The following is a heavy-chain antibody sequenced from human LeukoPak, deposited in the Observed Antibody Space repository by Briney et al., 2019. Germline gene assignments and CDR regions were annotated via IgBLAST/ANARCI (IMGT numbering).Heavy chain of an antibody. J-gene: IGHJ4*02. D-gene: IGHD3-3*01. CDR3: ARSPDPRFLEWPLDY. Sequence: GASVKVSCKASGYTFTSYGISWVRQAPGQGLEWMGWISAYNGNTNYAQKLQGRVTMTTDTSTSTAYMELRSLRSEDTAVYYCARSPDPRFLEWPLDYWGQGTLVTVSS. V-gene: IGHV1-18*01. CDR1: GYTFTSYG. CDR2: ISAYNGNT.